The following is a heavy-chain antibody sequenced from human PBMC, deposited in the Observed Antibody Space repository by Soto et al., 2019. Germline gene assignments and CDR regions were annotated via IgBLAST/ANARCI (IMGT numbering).Heavy chain of an antibody. V-gene: IGHV4-59*01. CDR3: ARDQATYDNSGYYYNWLDP. Sequence: SETLSLTCTVSGGSISSYYWSWIRQPPGKGLEWIGYIYYSGSTNYNPSLKSRVTISVDTSKNQFSLKLSSVTAADTAVYYCARDQATYDNSGYYYNWLDPWGQGTLVTVSS. CDR1: GGSISSYY. D-gene: IGHD3-22*01. CDR2: IYYSGST. J-gene: IGHJ5*02.